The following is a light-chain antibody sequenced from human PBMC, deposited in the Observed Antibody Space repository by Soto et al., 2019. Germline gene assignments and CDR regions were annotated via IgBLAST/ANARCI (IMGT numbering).Light chain of an antibody. CDR3: QQYNSWPET. J-gene: IGKJ1*01. Sequence: TQSPGTLSVSPGDRATLLCRASQSVRSSLAWYQQKPGQALRLCSDEASTRATGIPARFSGSGAGTECTLTSSSLKSEECAVYYCQQYNSWPETFGQGTKVDIK. CDR1: QSVRSS. CDR2: EAS. V-gene: IGKV3-15*01.